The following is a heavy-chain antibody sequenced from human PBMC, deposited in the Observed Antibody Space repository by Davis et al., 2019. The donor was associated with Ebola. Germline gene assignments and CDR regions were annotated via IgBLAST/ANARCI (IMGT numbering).Heavy chain of an antibody. CDR2: VTSSGGGT. V-gene: IGHV3-23*01. CDR3: ASWVVTDAFDI. J-gene: IGHJ3*02. Sequence: PGGSLRLSCAASGFTFGSFAMTWARQAPGKGLEWVSAVTSSGGGTYYADSVKGRFTISRDNAKNSLYLQMTSLRAEDTAVYYCASWVVTDAFDIWGQGTLVTVSS. D-gene: IGHD2-21*02. CDR1: GFTFGSFA.